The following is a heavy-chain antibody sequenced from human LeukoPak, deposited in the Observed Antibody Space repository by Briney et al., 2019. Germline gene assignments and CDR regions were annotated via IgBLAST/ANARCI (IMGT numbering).Heavy chain of an antibody. Sequence: ASVKVSCKASGYTFTSYAMNWVRQAPGQGLEWMGLLNTQPNNDYTNYAQKFQGRVTLTRDMSTNTVYMKLSSLTSEDTAVYYCARTSSGYYAHFDLWGQGTLVTVS. CDR3: ARTSSGYYAHFDL. CDR1: GYTFTSYA. CDR2: LNTQPNNDYT. J-gene: IGHJ4*02. V-gene: IGHV1-46*01. D-gene: IGHD3-22*01.